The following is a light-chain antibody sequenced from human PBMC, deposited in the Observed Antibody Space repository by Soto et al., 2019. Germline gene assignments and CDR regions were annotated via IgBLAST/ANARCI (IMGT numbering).Light chain of an antibody. Sequence: QSALTQPASVSGSPAQSITISCSGSSSDIGDYNFVSWYQQHPGKAPKLMIYGVSLRPSGVSDRFSGSKSGNTASLTISGLQAEDEADYYCSSYTGTSHPFLFGTGTKLTVL. CDR3: SSYTGTSHPFL. CDR2: GVS. CDR1: SSDIGDYNF. J-gene: IGLJ1*01. V-gene: IGLV2-14*01.